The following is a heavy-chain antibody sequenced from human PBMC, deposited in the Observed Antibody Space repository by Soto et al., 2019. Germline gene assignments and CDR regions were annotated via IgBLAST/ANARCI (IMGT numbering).Heavy chain of an antibody. CDR1: GGSFSGYC. CDR3: ARAGDSIAARPPPRYYGMDV. Sequence: NPSETLSLTCAVYGGSFSGYCWSWIRQPPGKGLEWIGEINHSGNTNYNPSLKSRVTISVDTSKNQFSLKLSSVTAADTAVYYCARAGDSIAARPPPRYYGMDVWGQGTTVTSP. V-gene: IGHV4-34*01. CDR2: INHSGNT. J-gene: IGHJ6*02. D-gene: IGHD6-6*01.